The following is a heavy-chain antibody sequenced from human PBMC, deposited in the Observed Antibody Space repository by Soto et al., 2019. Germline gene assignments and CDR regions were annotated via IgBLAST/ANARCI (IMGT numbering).Heavy chain of an antibody. D-gene: IGHD5-12*01. CDR3: ARHSGRVATTNWYFDL. J-gene: IGHJ2*01. V-gene: IGHV4-59*08. CDR2: FYYSGIT. Sequence: QVQLQESGPGLVKPSESLSLTCTVSGDSMRSYYWSWIRQPPGKGLEWIGYFYYSGITNYSPSLKSRVTISVDSSKNQFSLRLTSVTAADTAVYYCARHSGRVATTNWYFDLWGRGTLVTVSS. CDR1: GDSMRSYY.